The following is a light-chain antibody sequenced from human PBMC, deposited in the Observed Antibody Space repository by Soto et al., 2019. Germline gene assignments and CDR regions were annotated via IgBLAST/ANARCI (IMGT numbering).Light chain of an antibody. CDR1: NIGSKS. CDR2: DDS. V-gene: IGLV3-21*02. CDR3: QVWHSSSDHYV. Sequence: SYELTQPPSVSVAPGQTARITCGGNNIGSKSVHWYQQKPGQAPVLVVYDDSDRPSGIPERFSGSNSGNTATLTISRVEAGDEAAYYCQVWHSSSDHYVFGTGTKVTVL. J-gene: IGLJ1*01.